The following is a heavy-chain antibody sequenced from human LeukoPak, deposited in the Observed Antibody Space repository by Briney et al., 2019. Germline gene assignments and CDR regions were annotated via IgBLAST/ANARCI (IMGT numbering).Heavy chain of an antibody. Sequence: SETLSPTCTVSGGSISSYYWSWVRQPPGKGLEWIGYIYYSGNTNYNPSLKSRLTMSADRSRNQFSLNLNSVTAADTAVYYCARINWNYFDYWGQGILVTVAS. CDR3: ARINWNYFDY. CDR1: GGSISSYY. J-gene: IGHJ4*02. CDR2: IYYSGNT. D-gene: IGHD3-3*01. V-gene: IGHV4-59*08.